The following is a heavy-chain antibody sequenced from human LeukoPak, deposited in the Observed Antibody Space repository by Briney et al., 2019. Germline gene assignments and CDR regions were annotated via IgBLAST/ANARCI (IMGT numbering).Heavy chain of an antibody. CDR2: ISSSGSTI. Sequence: GGSLRLSCAASGFTFSSYEMNWVRQAPGKGLEWVSYISSSGSTIYYADSVKGRFTISRDNAKNSLYLQMNSLRAEDTAVYYCAKGRTLVGGSTRSYDYWGQGTLVTVSS. D-gene: IGHD1-26*01. V-gene: IGHV3-48*03. CDR3: AKGRTLVGGSTRSYDY. CDR1: GFTFSSYE. J-gene: IGHJ4*02.